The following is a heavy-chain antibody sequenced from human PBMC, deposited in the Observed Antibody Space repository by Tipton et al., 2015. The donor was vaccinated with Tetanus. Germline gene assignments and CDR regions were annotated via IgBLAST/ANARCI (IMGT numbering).Heavy chain of an antibody. V-gene: IGHV3-21*01. CDR2: INSRSSLI. Sequence: GSLRLSCAASGFTFSSYAVSWVRQAPGKGLEWVSTINSRSSLIYYADSVKGRFTISRDNAKNSLYLQMISLRAEDTAVYSCARGMAEASNCGGDCYSDYWGQGTLVTVSS. CDR3: ARGMAEASNCGGDCYSDY. D-gene: IGHD2-21*02. J-gene: IGHJ4*02. CDR1: GFTFSSYA.